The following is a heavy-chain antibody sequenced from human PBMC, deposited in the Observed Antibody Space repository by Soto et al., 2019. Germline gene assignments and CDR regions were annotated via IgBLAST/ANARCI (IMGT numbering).Heavy chain of an antibody. CDR3: AKSIVGATTGGFDY. D-gene: IGHD1-26*01. CDR1: GFTFSSYA. Sequence: GSLRLSCAASGFTFSSYAMSWVRQAPGKGLEWVSAISGSGGSTYNADSVKGRFTISRDNSKNTLYLQMNSLRAEDTAVYYCAKSIVGATTGGFDYWGQGPLVTVSS. J-gene: IGHJ4*02. V-gene: IGHV3-23*01. CDR2: ISGSGGST.